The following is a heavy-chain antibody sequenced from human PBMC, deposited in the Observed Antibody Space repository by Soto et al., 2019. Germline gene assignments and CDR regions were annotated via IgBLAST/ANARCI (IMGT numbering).Heavy chain of an antibody. CDR3: APLSGGSCYNNWFDP. CDR2: IGAYNGNK. V-gene: IGHV1-18*04. Sequence: ASVKVSCKASGYTFTSYGISWVRQAPGQGLEWMGWIGAYNGNKNYAQKLQGRVTMTTDTSTSTAYMEQRTLRSDDTAVYYCAPLSGGSCYNNWFDPWGQGTLVTVSS. J-gene: IGHJ5*02. D-gene: IGHD2-15*01. CDR1: GYTFTSYG.